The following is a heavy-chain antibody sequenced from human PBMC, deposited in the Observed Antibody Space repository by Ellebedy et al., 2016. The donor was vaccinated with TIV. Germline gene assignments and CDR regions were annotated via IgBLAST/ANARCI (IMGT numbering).Heavy chain of an antibody. CDR2: IKGDGSSA. CDR3: ARGGLTAASDY. D-gene: IGHD2-2*01. J-gene: IGHJ4*02. CDR1: GFTFTSYW. V-gene: IGHV3-74*01. Sequence: GGSLRLSCAASGFTFTSYWMHWVRQAPGKELVWVSRIKGDGSSAGYADSVKGRFTISRDNAKNTLYLQMISLRAEDTAVYYCARGGLTAASDYWGQGTLVTVSS.